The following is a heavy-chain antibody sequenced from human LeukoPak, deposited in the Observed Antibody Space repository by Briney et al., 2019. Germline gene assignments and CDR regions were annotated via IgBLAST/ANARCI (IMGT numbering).Heavy chain of an antibody. V-gene: IGHV4-34*01. CDR2: INHSGST. J-gene: IGHJ4*02. D-gene: IGHD3-22*01. CDR1: GGSFNGYY. CDR3: ARDRARYYDSSGYAFDY. Sequence: PSETLSLTCAVYGGSFNGYYWSWIRQPPGKGLGWIGEINHSGSTNYNPSLKSRVTISVDTSKNQFSLKLSSVTAADTAVYYCARDRARYYDSSGYAFDYWGQGTLVTVSS.